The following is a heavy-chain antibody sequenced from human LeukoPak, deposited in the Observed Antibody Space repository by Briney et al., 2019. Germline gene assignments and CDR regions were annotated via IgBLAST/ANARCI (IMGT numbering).Heavy chain of an antibody. J-gene: IGHJ3*02. CDR1: GFTFSSYA. V-gene: IGHV3-23*01. CDR2: ISGSGGST. Sequence: GGSLRLSCAASGFTFSSYAMNWVRRAPGKGLEWVSAISGSGGSTYYADSVKGRFTISRDNSKNTLYLQMNSLGAEDTAVYYCAKRQGLGYCSSTSCPDAFDIWGQGTVVAVSS. CDR3: AKRQGLGYCSSTSCPDAFDI. D-gene: IGHD2-2*01.